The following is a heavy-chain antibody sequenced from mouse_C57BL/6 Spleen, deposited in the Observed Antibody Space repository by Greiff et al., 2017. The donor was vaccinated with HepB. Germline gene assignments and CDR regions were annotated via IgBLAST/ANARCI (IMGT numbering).Heavy chain of an antibody. V-gene: IGHV3-1*01. CDR1: GYSITSGYD. D-gene: IGHD2-10*02. CDR3: ARAGYGNYDWYFDV. Sequence: EVQLVESGPGMVKPSQSLSLTCTVTGYSITSGYDWHWIRHFPGNKLEWMGYISYSGSTNYNPSLKSRISITHDTSKNHFFLKLNSVTTEDTATYYCARAGYGNYDWYFDVWGTGTTVTVSS. CDR2: ISYSGST. J-gene: IGHJ1*03.